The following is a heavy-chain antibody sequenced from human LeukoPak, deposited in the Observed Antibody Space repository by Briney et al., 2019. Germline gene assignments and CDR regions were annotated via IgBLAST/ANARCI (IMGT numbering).Heavy chain of an antibody. J-gene: IGHJ4*02. CDR3: ARGGGDSSSWYGLNY. D-gene: IGHD6-13*01. V-gene: IGHV3-53*01. Sequence: GGSLRLSCAASGFTVSSNYMSWVRQAPGKGLEWVSVIYSGGSTYYADSVKGRFTISRDNSKNTLYLQMNSLRAEDTAVYYCARGGGDSSSWYGLNYWGQGTLATVSS. CDR2: IYSGGST. CDR1: GFTVSSNY.